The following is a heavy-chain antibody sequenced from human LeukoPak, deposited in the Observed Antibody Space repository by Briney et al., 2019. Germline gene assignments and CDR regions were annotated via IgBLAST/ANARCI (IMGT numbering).Heavy chain of an antibody. Sequence: SVKVSCKASGGTFISYAISWVRQAPGQGLEWMGGIIPIFGTANYAQKFQGRVTTTADESTSTAYMELSSLRSEDTAVYYCASAAGDIAVAGTLFDYWGQGTLVTVSS. V-gene: IGHV1-69*01. J-gene: IGHJ4*02. D-gene: IGHD6-19*01. CDR2: IIPIFGTA. CDR1: GGTFISYA. CDR3: ASAAGDIAVAGTLFDY.